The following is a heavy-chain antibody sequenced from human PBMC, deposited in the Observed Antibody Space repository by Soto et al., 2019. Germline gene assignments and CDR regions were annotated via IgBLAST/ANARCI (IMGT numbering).Heavy chain of an antibody. CDR3: AMAKQGTTQPFDY. CDR1: GYTFTSYA. J-gene: IGHJ4*02. D-gene: IGHD1-1*01. Sequence: QVQLVQSGAEVKKPGASVKVSCKASGYTFTSYAMHWVRQAPGQRLEWMGWINAGNGNTKYSQKFQGRVTITRDTSASTAYMELSSLRSEDTAVYYCAMAKQGTTQPFDYWGQGTLVTVSS. V-gene: IGHV1-3*01. CDR2: INAGNGNT.